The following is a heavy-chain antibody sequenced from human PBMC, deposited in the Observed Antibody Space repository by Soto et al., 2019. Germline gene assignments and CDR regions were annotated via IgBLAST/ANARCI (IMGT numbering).Heavy chain of an antibody. CDR2: VSGSGGST. CDR1: GFPLHNYA. D-gene: IGHD3-10*01. CDR3: TNRGGGFDY. Sequence: GGSLRLSCAVSGFPLHNYAISWVRQAPGMGLEWISTVSGSGGSTYYADSVRGRFTISRDNSKNELYLQLNSLRAEDTAVYYCTNRGGGFDYWGRGTLVTVSS. V-gene: IGHV3-23*01. J-gene: IGHJ4*02.